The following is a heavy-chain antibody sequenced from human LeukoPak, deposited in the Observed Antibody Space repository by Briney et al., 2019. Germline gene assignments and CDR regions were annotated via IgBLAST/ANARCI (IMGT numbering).Heavy chain of an antibody. CDR2: IHHSGRT. V-gene: IGHV4-4*02. CDR1: GGSISSSNW. D-gene: IGHD6-13*01. J-gene: IGHJ5*02. CDR3: ARAYSSSWYWNWFDP. Sequence: SETLSLTCAVSGGSISSSNWWNWVRQPPGKGLEWIGEIHHSGRTNYNPPLKSRVTISVDTSKNQFSLKVSSVSAADTAVYYCARAYSSSWYWNWFDPWGQGTLVTVSS.